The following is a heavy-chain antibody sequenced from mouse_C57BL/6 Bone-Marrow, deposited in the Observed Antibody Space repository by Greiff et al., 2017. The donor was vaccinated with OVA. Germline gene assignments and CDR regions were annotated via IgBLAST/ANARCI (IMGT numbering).Heavy chain of an antibody. D-gene: IGHD2-2*01. CDR1: VYSFSSYW. CDR3: ANLYYGYDHWYFDV. V-gene: IGHV1-80*01. Sequence: QLQASGALLVKPVASVKISCKASVYSFSSYWLNCVKHSPGKVLDLIGQIYPGDGDTNYNGKFKGKATLTADKSSSTAYMQLSSLTSEVSAVYFCANLYYGYDHWYFDVWGTGTTVTVSS. J-gene: IGHJ1*03. CDR2: IYPGDGDT.